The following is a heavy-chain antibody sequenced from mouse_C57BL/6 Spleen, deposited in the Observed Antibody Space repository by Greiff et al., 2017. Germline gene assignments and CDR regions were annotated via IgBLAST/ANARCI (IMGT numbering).Heavy chain of an antibody. J-gene: IGHJ4*01. V-gene: IGHV1-15*01. CDR3: TKCAGSVSYYYAMDY. CDR2: IDPETGGT. Sequence: VKLVESGAELVRPGASVTLSCKASGYTFTDYEMHWVKQTPVHGLEWIGAIDPETGGTAYNQKFKGKAILTADKSSSTAYMELRSLTSEDSAVYYSTKCAGSVSYYYAMDYCGQGTSVTASS. CDR1: GYTFTDYE. D-gene: IGHD1-1*01.